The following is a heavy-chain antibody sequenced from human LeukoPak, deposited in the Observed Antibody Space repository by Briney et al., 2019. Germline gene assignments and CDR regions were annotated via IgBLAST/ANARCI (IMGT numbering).Heavy chain of an antibody. V-gene: IGHV4-59*01. CDR1: GDSISSNY. Sequence: SETLSLTCSVSGDSISSNYWSWTRQPPGKGLEWIGYTYYSGNTNYNPSLKSRVTMSVDTSKSQFSLNLNSVTAADTGVYYCARLLAGCPGGRCRAHFDYWGQGTLVSVSS. CDR3: ARLLAGCPGGRCRAHFDY. J-gene: IGHJ4*02. CDR2: TYYSGNT. D-gene: IGHD2-15*01.